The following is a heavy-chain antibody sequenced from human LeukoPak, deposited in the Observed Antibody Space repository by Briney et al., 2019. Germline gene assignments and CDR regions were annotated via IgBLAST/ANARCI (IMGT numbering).Heavy chain of an antibody. CDR2: IKQDGSEK. Sequence: GGSLRLSCAASGFTFSSYWMSWVRQAPGKGLEWVANIKQDGSEKYYVDAVKGRFTISRDNAKNSLYLQMNSLRAEDTAVYYCARGWVVVAAVFDYWGQGTLVTVSS. CDR1: GFTFSSYW. V-gene: IGHV3-7*01. CDR3: ARGWVVVAAVFDY. J-gene: IGHJ4*02. D-gene: IGHD2-15*01.